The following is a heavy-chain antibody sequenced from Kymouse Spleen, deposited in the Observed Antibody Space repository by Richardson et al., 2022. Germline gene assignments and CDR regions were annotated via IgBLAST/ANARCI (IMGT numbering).Heavy chain of an antibody. Sequence: QVQLQESGPGLVKPSETLSLTCTVSGGSISSYYWSWIRQPPGKGLEWIGYIYYSGSTNYNPSLKSRVTISVDTSKNQFSLKLSSVTAADTAVYYCARSYSSRPNWFDPWGQGTLVTVSS. CDR3: ARSYSSRPNWFDP. CDR1: GGSISSYY. J-gene: IGHJ5*02. V-gene: IGHV4-59*01. CDR2: IYYSGST. D-gene: IGHD6-13*01.